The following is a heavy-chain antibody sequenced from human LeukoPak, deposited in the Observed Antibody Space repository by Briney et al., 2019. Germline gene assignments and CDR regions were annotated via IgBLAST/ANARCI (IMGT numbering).Heavy chain of an antibody. CDR1: GYTFTSYY. Sequence: ASVKVSCKASGYTFTSYYMHWVRQAPGQGLEWMGIINPSGGSTSYAQKFQGRVTMTRDTSTSTVYMELSSLRSEDTAVYYCARETGSYYDSSGYSYFDYWGQGTLVTVSS. CDR3: ARETGSYYDSSGYSYFDY. CDR2: INPSGGST. J-gene: IGHJ4*02. V-gene: IGHV1-46*01. D-gene: IGHD3-22*01.